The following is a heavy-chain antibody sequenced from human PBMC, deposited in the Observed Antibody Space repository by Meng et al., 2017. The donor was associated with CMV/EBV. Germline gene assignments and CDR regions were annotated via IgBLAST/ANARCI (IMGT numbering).Heavy chain of an antibody. Sequence: ASAQVFCKASCYTSISYGISWVRQAPGQGREWLGWISAYNGNTNYAQKLQGRVTMTADASTSTAYMELTSLRTDDTAVYYCARDTGFLYYYGSGPDPENWFDPWGQGTLVTVSS. CDR2: ISAYNGNT. CDR3: ARDTGFLYYYGSGPDPENWFDP. D-gene: IGHD3-10*01. J-gene: IGHJ5*02. CDR1: CYTSISYG. V-gene: IGHV1-18*01.